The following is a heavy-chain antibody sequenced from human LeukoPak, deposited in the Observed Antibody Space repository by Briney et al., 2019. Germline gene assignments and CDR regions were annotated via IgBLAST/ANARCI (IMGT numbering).Heavy chain of an antibody. CDR3: ARDMRGISGTMIVVAPPAFDI. J-gene: IGHJ3*02. Sequence: PSETLSLTCAVYGGSFSGYYWSWIRQPAGKGLEWIGRIYTSGSTNYNPSLKSRVTMSVDTSKNQFSLKLSSVTAADTAVYYCARDMRGISGTMIVVAPPAFDIWGQGTMVTVSS. D-gene: IGHD3-22*01. CDR2: IYTSGST. CDR1: GGSFSGYY. V-gene: IGHV4-4*07.